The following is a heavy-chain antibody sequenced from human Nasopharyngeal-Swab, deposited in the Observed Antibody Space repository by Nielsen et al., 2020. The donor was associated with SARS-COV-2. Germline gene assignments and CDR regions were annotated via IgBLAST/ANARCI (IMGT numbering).Heavy chain of an antibody. CDR3: ARASLGYYYYYGMDV. Sequence: ASVKVSCKASGYTFTSYDINWVRQATGQGLEWMGWMNPNSGNTGYAQKFQGRVTMTRNTSISTAYMELRSLRSEDTAVYYCARASLGYYYYYGMDVWGQGTTVTVSS. CDR2: MNPNSGNT. J-gene: IGHJ6*02. CDR1: GYTFTSYD. V-gene: IGHV1-8*01.